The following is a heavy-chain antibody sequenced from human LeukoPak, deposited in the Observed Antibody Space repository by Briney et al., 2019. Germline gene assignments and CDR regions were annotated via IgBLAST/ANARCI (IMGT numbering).Heavy chain of an antibody. CDR1: GYSFTSYW. V-gene: IGHV5-51*01. J-gene: IGHJ4*02. Sequence: GESLKISCRGSGYSFTSYWIGWVRQMSGKGLEWRGIIYSGDSDTRYSPSFQGQVTISADKSISTAYLQWSSLKASDTAMYYCARRRGYSRAFDYWGQGTLVTVSS. CDR2: IYSGDSDT. D-gene: IGHD5-12*01. CDR3: ARRRGYSRAFDY.